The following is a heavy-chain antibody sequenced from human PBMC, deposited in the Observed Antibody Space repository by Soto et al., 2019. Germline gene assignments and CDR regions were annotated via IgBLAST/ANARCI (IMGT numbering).Heavy chain of an antibody. CDR2: INPIDSDT. V-gene: IGHV5-51*01. Sequence: PGESLKISCKASGYIFTTYWIAWVRQMPGQGLEWIGIINPIDSDTRYSPSFQGQVTISADKSISTTYLQWSSLKASDTAIYYCARQWNFDYWSQGTLVTVSS. CDR1: GYIFTTYW. CDR3: ARQWNFDY. D-gene: IGHD5-12*01. J-gene: IGHJ4*02.